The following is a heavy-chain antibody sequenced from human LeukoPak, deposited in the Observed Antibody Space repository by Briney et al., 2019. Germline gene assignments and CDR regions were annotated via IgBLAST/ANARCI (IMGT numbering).Heavy chain of an antibody. V-gene: IGHV1-2*06. D-gene: IGHD3-22*01. Sequence: ASVKVSCKASGYTFTGCYMHWVRQAPGQGLEWMGRINPNSGGTNYAQKFQGRVTMTRDTSISTAYMELSRLRSDDTAVYYCARGTTSPMIVVVNPFDYWGQGTLVTVSS. CDR1: GYTFTGCY. J-gene: IGHJ4*02. CDR3: ARGTTSPMIVVVNPFDY. CDR2: INPNSGGT.